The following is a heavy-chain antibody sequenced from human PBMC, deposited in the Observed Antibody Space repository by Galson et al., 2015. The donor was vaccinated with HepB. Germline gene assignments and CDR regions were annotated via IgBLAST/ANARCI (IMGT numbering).Heavy chain of an antibody. D-gene: IGHD2-15*01. CDR1: GLIFSDYW. Sequence: SLRLSCAASGLIFSDYWMSWVRQAPGKGLEWVANVKQDGSEKYYVDSVKGRFTISRDNAKKSLHLQMDSLRAEDTAIYYCTRSRYCASGNCYVDYWGQGTLVTVSS. V-gene: IGHV3-7*03. CDR2: VKQDGSEK. CDR3: TRSRYCASGNCYVDY. J-gene: IGHJ4*02.